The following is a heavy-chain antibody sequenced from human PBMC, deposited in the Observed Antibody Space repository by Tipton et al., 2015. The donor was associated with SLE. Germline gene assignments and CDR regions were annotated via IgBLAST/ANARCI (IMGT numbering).Heavy chain of an antibody. V-gene: IGHV6-1*01. CDR2: TYYRSKWYN. CDR3: ARNPNPRYRVRGVMGGLDY. J-gene: IGHJ4*02. D-gene: IGHD3-10*01. Sequence: GLVRPSQTLSLTCAISGDSVSSNSAAWNWIRQSPSRGLEWLGRTYYRSKWYNDYAVSVKSRITINPDTSKNQFSLQLNSVTPEDTAVYYCARNPNPRYRVRGVMGGLDYWGQGTLVTVSS. CDR1: GDSVSSNSAA.